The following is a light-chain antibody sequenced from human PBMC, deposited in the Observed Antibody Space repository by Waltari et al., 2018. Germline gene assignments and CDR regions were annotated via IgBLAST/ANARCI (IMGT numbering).Light chain of an antibody. J-gene: IGKJ1*01. CDR1: QSVSSY. V-gene: IGKV3-11*01. Sequence: EIVLTQPPATQALSPGERATLSCRASQSVSSYLAWYQQKPGQPPRLLIYDASKRATGIPARFSGSGSGTDFTLTISSLEPEDFAVYYCHHRTFGQGTKVEV. CDR3: HHRT. CDR2: DAS.